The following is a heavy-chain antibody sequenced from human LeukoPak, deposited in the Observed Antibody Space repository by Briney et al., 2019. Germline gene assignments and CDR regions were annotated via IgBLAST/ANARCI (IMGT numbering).Heavy chain of an antibody. D-gene: IGHD3-10*01. V-gene: IGHV4-4*07. CDR2: IYTSGST. J-gene: IGHJ4*02. CDR1: GASISSYY. CDR3: ARAVHYGSGQPLDY. Sequence: SETLSLTCTVSGASISSYYWTWFRQPAGKGLEWIGRIYTSGSTNYNSSLESRVTMSVDTSKNQFSLRLSSVTAADTAVYYCARAVHYGSGQPLDYWGQGTLVTVSS.